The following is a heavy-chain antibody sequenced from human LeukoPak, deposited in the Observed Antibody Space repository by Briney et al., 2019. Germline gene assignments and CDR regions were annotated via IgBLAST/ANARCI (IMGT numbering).Heavy chain of an antibody. CDR2: INPNSGGT. CDR3: ARVYRRFDWLAHFDY. V-gene: IGHV1-2*02. D-gene: IGHD3-9*01. CDR1: GGTLSRYA. J-gene: IGHJ4*02. Sequence: ASVKVSCKASGGTLSRYAISWVRQAPGQGLEWMGWINPNSGGTNYAQKFQGRVTMTRDTSISTAYMELSRLRSDDTAVYYCARVYRRFDWLAHFDYWGQGTLVTVSS.